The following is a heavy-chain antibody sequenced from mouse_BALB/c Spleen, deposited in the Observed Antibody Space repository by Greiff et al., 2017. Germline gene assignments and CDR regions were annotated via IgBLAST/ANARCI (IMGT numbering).Heavy chain of an antibody. Sequence: EVQLQQSGPELEKPGASVKISCKASGYSFTGYNMNWVKQSNGKSLEWIGNIDPYYGGTSYNQKFKGKATLTADKSSSTAYMQLSSLTSENSAVYFCARGYGNPAWFAYWGQGTLVTVSA. D-gene: IGHD2-10*02. CDR2: IDPYYGGT. V-gene: IGHV1-39*01. CDR3: ARGYGNPAWFAY. CDR1: GYSFTGYN. J-gene: IGHJ3*01.